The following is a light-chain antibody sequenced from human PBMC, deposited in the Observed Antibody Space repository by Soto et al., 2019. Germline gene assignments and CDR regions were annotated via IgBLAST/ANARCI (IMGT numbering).Light chain of an antibody. CDR1: QSISSW. CDR3: KQYNSYLT. CDR2: KAS. V-gene: IGKV1-5*03. J-gene: IGKJ4*01. Sequence: DIQMTQSPSTLSASVGDRVTITCRASQSISSWLAWYQQKPGKAPKLLIYKASNLESGVPSRFSGSGSGTEFNLTISSLQPDDFATYYCKQYNSYLTLGGGTKVEIK.